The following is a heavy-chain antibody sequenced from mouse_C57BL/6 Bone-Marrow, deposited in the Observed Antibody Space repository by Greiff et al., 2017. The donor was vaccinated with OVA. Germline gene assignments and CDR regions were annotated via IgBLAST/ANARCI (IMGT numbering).Heavy chain of an antibody. CDR3: ARGSTRFAY. CDR1: GFTFSSYA. J-gene: IGHJ3*01. Sequence: EVKLMESGGGLVKPGGSLKLSCAASGFTFSSYAMSWVRQTPEKRLEWVATISDGGSYTYYPDNVKGRFTISRDNAKNNLYLQMSHLKFEDTAMYYCARGSTRFAYWGQGTLVTVSA. D-gene: IGHD1-1*01. CDR2: ISDGGSYT. V-gene: IGHV5-4*03.